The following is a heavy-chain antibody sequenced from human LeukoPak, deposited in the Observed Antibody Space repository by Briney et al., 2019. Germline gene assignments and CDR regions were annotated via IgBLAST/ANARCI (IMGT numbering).Heavy chain of an antibody. CDR1: GHSFSNYW. D-gene: IGHD1-26*01. Sequence: GESLKISCKGSGHSFSNYWIGWVRQMPGIGLEWMGIIYPGDSDTRYSPSFQGQVTISADKSISTAYLQWSSLKASDTAMYYCARRVSGSYTDYWGQGTLVTVSS. J-gene: IGHJ4*02. V-gene: IGHV5-51*01. CDR2: IYPGDSDT. CDR3: ARRVSGSYTDY.